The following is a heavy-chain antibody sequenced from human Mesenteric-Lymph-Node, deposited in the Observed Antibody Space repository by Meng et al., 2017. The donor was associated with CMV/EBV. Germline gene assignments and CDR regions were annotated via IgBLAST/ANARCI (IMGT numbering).Heavy chain of an antibody. V-gene: IGHV4-59*12. Sequence: SETLSLTCIVSGGSISSYYWSWIRQPPGKGLEWIGYISYSGSTNYNPSLKSRVTISVDTPKNQFSLKLSSVTAADTAVYYCARDRGGYYGSGSQYFDYWGQGTLVTVSS. D-gene: IGHD3-10*01. CDR3: ARDRGGYYGSGSQYFDY. CDR2: ISYSGST. CDR1: GGSISSYY. J-gene: IGHJ4*02.